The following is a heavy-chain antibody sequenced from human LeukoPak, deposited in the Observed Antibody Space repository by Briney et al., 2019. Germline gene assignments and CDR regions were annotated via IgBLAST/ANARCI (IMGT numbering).Heavy chain of an antibody. CDR1: GFTITAYA. Sequence: SGGSLRLSCAASGFTITAYAMSWVRQSPGKGLEWVSGIGITSEYIHYADSVKGRFTISRDNSENTVYLEMSSLRAEDAAVYYCAKDPNGDYVGAFDTWGQGTMVIVSS. J-gene: IGHJ3*02. CDR3: AKDPNGDYVGAFDT. D-gene: IGHD4-17*01. V-gene: IGHV3-23*01. CDR2: IGITSEYI.